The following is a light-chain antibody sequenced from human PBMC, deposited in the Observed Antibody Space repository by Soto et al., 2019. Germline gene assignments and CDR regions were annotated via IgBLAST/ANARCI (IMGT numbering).Light chain of an antibody. CDR3: QQFNSYLPIT. CDR2: DAS. Sequence: AIQLTQSPSSLSASVGDRVTITCRASQGISSALAWYQQKPGKAPKLLIYDASSLESGVPSRFSGSGSGTDFTLTISSLQPEDFATYHCQQFNSYLPITFGQGTRLEIK. CDR1: QGISSA. J-gene: IGKJ5*01. V-gene: IGKV1-13*02.